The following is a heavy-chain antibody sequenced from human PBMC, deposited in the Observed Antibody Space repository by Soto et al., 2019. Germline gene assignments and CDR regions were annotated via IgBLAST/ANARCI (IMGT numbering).Heavy chain of an antibody. CDR1: GFSFSTYA. CDR2: IWFDGVKE. J-gene: IGHJ6*02. V-gene: IGHV3-33*01. CDR3: TRATFDV. Sequence: LRLSCAVSGFSFSTYAMHWVRQAPGKGLEWLAIIWFDGVKEYYAESVRGRFTISTDNSKNTVFLQMDTVGAEDSALYYCTRATFDVWGQGTTVTVSS.